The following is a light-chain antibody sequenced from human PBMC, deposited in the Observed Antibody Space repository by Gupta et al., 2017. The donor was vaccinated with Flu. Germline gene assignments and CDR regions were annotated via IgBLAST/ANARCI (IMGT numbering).Light chain of an antibody. Sequence: SYVLTHPLSAAVAPVQTTRITYGGNSVESKSVDWYQQKAGQAPVLVVYDDSDRPSGIPERFSGSNSGSTATLTISRVEAGDEADYYCQVWNSGSDHYVFGSGTQVTVL. CDR2: DDS. CDR3: QVWNSGSDHYV. J-gene: IGLJ1*01. CDR1: SVESKS. V-gene: IGLV3-21*02.